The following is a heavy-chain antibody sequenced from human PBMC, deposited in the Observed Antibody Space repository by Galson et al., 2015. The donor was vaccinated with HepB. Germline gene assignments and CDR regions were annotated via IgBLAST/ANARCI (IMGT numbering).Heavy chain of an antibody. CDR3: AKDRRRSSSWYGGVAFDI. CDR2: MNLDGSEK. D-gene: IGHD6-13*01. J-gene: IGHJ3*02. CDR1: GFTFSTYW. Sequence: SLRLSCAASGFTFSTYWMSWVRQAPGKGPEWVANMNLDGSEKYYADSVKGRFTISRDNAKNSLYLQMNSLRAEDTAVYYCAKDRRRSSSWYGGVAFDIWGQGTMVTVSS. V-gene: IGHV3-7*01.